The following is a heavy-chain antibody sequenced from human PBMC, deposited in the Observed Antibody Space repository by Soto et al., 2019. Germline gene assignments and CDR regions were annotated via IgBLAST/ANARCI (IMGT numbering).Heavy chain of an antibody. CDR3: ARHEFCSGGSCYSSYYYGMDV. Sequence: GESLKISCKGSGYNFSSYWIAWVRQMPGKGLEWMGIIYPDDSDSRYSPSFQGQVTISADKSASTAYLQWTSLKASDTAMYYCARHEFCSGGSCYSSYYYGMDVWGQGPPITVSS. J-gene: IGHJ6*02. CDR2: IYPDDSDS. V-gene: IGHV5-51*01. D-gene: IGHD2-15*01. CDR1: GYNFSSYW.